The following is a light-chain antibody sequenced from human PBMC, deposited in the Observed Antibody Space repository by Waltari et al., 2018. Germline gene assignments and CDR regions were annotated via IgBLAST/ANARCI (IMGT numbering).Light chain of an antibody. Sequence: DVQMTQPPSTLSASVGDTVTIPCRASQSISSWLAWYQQKAGKAPKLLIYKASTLESGVPSRFSGSGSGTEFTLTISSLQPDDLATYYCQQYNTYYTFGQGTILEIK. J-gene: IGKJ2*01. CDR3: QQYNTYYT. CDR2: KAS. V-gene: IGKV1-5*03. CDR1: QSISSW.